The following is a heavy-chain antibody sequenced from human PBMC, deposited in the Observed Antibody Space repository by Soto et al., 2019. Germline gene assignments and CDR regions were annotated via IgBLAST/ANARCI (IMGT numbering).Heavy chain of an antibody. V-gene: IGHV3-23*01. Sequence: PRVSLRLSCAASGFTFSSYAMSWVRQAPGKGLEWVPGISGSGGRTNYADSVKGRFSISRDNSKNTLNVQMNSLRAEDTAVYYCVKNGTLGWGYCGMEVWGQGTTVTVSS. CDR1: GFTFSSYA. CDR2: ISGSGGRT. D-gene: IGHD1-1*01. J-gene: IGHJ6*02. CDR3: VKNGTLGWGYCGMEV.